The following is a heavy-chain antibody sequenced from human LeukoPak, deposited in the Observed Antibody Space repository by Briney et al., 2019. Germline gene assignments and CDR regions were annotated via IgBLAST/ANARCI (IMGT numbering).Heavy chain of an antibody. CDR1: GYTFTSYG. D-gene: IGHD3-10*01. Sequence: ASVKVSCKASGYTFTSYGISWVRQAPGQGLEWMGWISAYNGNTNYAQKLQGRVTMTTDTSTSTAYMELRSLRSDDTAVYYCARDVTMVRGVINDAFDIWGQGTMVTVSS. CDR3: ARDVTMVRGVINDAFDI. J-gene: IGHJ3*02. V-gene: IGHV1-18*01. CDR2: ISAYNGNT.